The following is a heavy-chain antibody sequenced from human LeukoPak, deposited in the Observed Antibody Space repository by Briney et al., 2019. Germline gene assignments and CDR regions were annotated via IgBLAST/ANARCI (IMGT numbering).Heavy chain of an antibody. CDR1: GGSISSSSYY. CDR3: ARQGRIQLWSPQEYFDY. D-gene: IGHD5-18*01. CDR2: IYYSGST. Sequence: SETLSLTCTVSGGSISSSSYYWGWIRQPPGKGLEWIGSIYYSGSTYYNPSLKSRVTISVDTSKNQFSLKLSSVTAADTAVYYCARQGRIQLWSPQEYFDYWGQGTLVTVSS. V-gene: IGHV4-39*01. J-gene: IGHJ4*02.